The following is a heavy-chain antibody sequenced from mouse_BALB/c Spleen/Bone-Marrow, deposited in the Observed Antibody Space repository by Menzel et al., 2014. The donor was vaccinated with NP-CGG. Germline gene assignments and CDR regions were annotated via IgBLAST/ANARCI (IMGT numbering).Heavy chain of an antibody. V-gene: IGHV1-82*01. CDR3: ARWGITLYYFDY. CDR2: IYPGGGDT. CDR1: GYAFSSSW. D-gene: IGHD2-4*01. J-gene: IGHJ2*01. Sequence: VQLQQSGPELMKPGASVKISCKASGYAFSSSWMNWVKQRPGQGLEWIGRIYPGGGDTNYNGKFKGKATLTADKSSSTAYMQLSSLTSVDSAVYFCARWGITLYYFDYWGQGTTLTVSS.